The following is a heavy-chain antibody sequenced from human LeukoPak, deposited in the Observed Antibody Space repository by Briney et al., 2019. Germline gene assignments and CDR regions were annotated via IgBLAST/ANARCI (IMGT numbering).Heavy chain of an antibody. Sequence: GGSLRLSCAASGFTFSSYGMDWVRQAPGRGLEWMAFIRYDGINKYYADSVKGRFTISRDNSKNTLFLQMNSLRPEDTAVYFCAKAYSGSARNFYYMDVWGKGTTVTISS. D-gene: IGHD1-26*01. CDR1: GFTFSSYG. CDR2: IRYDGINK. V-gene: IGHV3-30*02. J-gene: IGHJ6*03. CDR3: AKAYSGSARNFYYMDV.